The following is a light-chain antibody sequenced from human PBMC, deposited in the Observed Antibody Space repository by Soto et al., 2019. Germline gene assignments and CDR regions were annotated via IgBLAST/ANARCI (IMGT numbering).Light chain of an antibody. CDR3: QAYDGHLSGVL. CDR1: SSNFGAGYD. J-gene: IGLJ2*01. Sequence: QSVLTQPPSVSGAPGQRVTISCTGSSSNFGAGYDVHWYQQFPGTAPKLLIFNNNNRPSGVPDRFSGSKSGTSASLAITGLQAEDEADYYCQAYDGHLSGVLFGGGTKLTVL. CDR2: NNN. V-gene: IGLV1-40*01.